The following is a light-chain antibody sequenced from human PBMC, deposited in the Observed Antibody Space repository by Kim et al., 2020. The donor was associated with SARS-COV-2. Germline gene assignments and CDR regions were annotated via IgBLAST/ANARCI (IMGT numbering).Light chain of an antibody. CDR1: HSAVGGYDY. CDR3: CSYAGSNIPFV. Sequence: SVTTSCAGTHSAVGGYDYGSWYQQRPGKAHKLIIYEVTTRSSGVPDRFSGSKSGNTTSLTVSGLQAEDEADYYCCSYAGSNIPFVFGTGTKVTVL. V-gene: IGLV2-8*01. J-gene: IGLJ1*01. CDR2: EVT.